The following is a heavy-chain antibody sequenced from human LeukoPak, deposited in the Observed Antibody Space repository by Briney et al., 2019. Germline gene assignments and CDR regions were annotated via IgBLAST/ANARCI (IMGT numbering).Heavy chain of an antibody. CDR3: ARGYGSGSSVDY. J-gene: IGHJ4*02. D-gene: IGHD3-10*01. CDR1: GGSISSSSYY. CDR2: IYYSGST. Sequence: SETLSLTCTVSGGSISSSSYYWGWIRQPPGKGLEWIGSIYYSGSTYCNPSLKSRVTISVDTSKNQFSLKLSSVTAADTAVYYCARGYGSGSSVDYWGQGTLVTVSS. V-gene: IGHV4-39*01.